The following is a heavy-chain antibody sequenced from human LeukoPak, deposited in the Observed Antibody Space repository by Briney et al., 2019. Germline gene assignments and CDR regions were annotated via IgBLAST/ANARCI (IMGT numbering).Heavy chain of an antibody. V-gene: IGHV3-7*03. CDR2: IKQDGSEK. J-gene: IGHJ6*02. CDR3: ARDLPWLLPVYYGMAV. Sequence: GGSLRFYCAGSGFTFSSYWMSWVGEAPGKGLEWVANIKQDGSEKYYVDSVKGRFTISRDNAKNSLYLQMNSLRAEDTAVYYCARDLPWLLPVYYGMAVWGQGTTVTVSS. D-gene: IGHD3-22*01. CDR1: GFTFSSYW.